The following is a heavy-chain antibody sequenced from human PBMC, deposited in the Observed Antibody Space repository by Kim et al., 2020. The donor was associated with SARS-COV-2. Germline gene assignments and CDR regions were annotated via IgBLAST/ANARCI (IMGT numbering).Heavy chain of an antibody. CDR1: GFSFSNYG. CDR2: ISYDGSIK. D-gene: IGHD1-1*01. Sequence: GGSLRLSCAASGFSFSNYGMHWVRQAPGRGLEWVAVISYDGSIKYYADSVKARFTISRDNSKNTLYLQINSLRAEDTAVYSCAKENFRTTYYYNGMDVWG. CDR3: AKENFRTTYYYNGMDV. J-gene: IGHJ6*01. V-gene: IGHV3-30*18.